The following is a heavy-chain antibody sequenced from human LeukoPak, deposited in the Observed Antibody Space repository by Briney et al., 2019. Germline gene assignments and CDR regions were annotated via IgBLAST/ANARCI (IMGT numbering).Heavy chain of an antibody. J-gene: IGHJ6*02. V-gene: IGHV3-30*18. CDR2: ISYDGSNK. CDR1: GSTFSTYG. Sequence: GRSLRLSCAASGSTFSTYGVHWVRQAPGKGLEWVAVISYDGSNKYYADSVKGRFTISRDNSKNTLYLQMNSLRAEDTAVYHCAKALLTGTYYYYAMDVWGQGTTVTVSS. CDR3: AKALLTGTYYYYAMDV. D-gene: IGHD1-20*01.